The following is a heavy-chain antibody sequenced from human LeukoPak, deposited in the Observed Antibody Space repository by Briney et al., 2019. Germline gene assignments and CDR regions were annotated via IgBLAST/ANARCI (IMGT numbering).Heavy chain of an antibody. CDR3: ARGFDGDYVPFDY. D-gene: IGHD4-17*01. CDR1: GFTFSDHY. V-gene: IGHV3-11*05. Sequence: GGSLRLSCAASGFTFSDHYMSWIRQAPGKGLEWVSYISSSSSYTNYADSAKGRFTISRDNAKNSLYLQMNSLRAEDTAVYYCARGFDGDYVPFDYWGQGTLVTVSS. CDR2: ISSSSSYT. J-gene: IGHJ4*02.